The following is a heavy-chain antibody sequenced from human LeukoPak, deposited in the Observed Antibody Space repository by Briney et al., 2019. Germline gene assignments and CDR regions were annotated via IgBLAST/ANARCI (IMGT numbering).Heavy chain of an antibody. J-gene: IGHJ4*02. CDR3: ARDYADYVGYFFFDY. V-gene: IGHV3-23*01. Sequence: PGGSLRLSCAASGFTFNNYAMNWVRQAPGKGPEWVSSISGGGKTTYYADSAKGRFTISRDNSQNTLYLQMNSLRAEDTAVYYCARDYADYVGYFFFDYWGQGTLVTVSS. CDR2: ISGGGKTT. CDR1: GFTFNNYA. D-gene: IGHD4-17*01.